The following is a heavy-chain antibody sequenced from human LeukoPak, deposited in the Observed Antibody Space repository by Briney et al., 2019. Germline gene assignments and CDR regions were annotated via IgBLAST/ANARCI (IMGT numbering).Heavy chain of an antibody. J-gene: IGHJ4*02. V-gene: IGHV3-33*01. Sequence: PGRSLRLSCAASGFTFSSYGMHWVRQAPGKGLEWVAVIWYDGSNKYYADSVKGRFTIFRDNSKNTLYLQMNSLRAEDTAVYYCAILIGEGYFDYWGQGTLVTVSS. CDR1: GFTFSSYG. CDR3: AILIGEGYFDY. D-gene: IGHD3-3*01. CDR2: IWYDGSNK.